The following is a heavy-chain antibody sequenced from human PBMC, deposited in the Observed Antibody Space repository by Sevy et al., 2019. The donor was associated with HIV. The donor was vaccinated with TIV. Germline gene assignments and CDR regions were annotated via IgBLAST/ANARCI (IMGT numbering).Heavy chain of an antibody. V-gene: IGHV1-2*02. CDR2: INPNSGGT. D-gene: IGHD1-26*01. CDR1: GYTFTGYY. Sequence: ASVKVSCKASGYTFTGYYMHWVRQAPGQGLEWMGWINPNSGGTNYAQKFQGRVTMTRDTSISTAYMELSRLRSDDTAMYYCARDRTIVGATTRAFGYWGQGTLVTVSS. CDR3: ARDRTIVGATTRAFGY. J-gene: IGHJ4*02.